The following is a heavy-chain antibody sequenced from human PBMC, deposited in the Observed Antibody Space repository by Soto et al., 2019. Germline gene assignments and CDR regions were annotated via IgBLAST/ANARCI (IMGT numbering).Heavy chain of an antibody. CDR3: AREGGSETLQPSYNWFDT. CDR2: INANNDGA. Sequence: QVQLVQSGAEVKKPGASVKVSCKASGYTFTDYHIHWVRQAPGQGLEFMGWINANNDGAGSAQQFQGRVTVTRDTSITTVYMELSNLRSDDPAVYYCAREGGSETLQPSYNWFDTWGQGTLVTVSS. J-gene: IGHJ5*02. CDR1: GYTFTDYH. D-gene: IGHD6-25*01. V-gene: IGHV1-2*02.